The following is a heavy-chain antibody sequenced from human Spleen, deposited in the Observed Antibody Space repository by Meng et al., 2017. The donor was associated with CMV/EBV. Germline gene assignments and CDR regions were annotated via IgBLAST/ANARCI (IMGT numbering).Heavy chain of an antibody. CDR3: ARTYIVVGSDPSRKELLFDP. CDR2: IYYSGST. CDR1: GGYY. V-gene: IGHV4-31*02. Sequence: GGYYWSWIRQHPGKGLEWIGYIYYSGSTYYNPSLKSRVTISVDTSNNQFSLKLSSVTAADTAVYYCARTYIVVGSDPSRKELLFDPWGQGTLVTVSS. J-gene: IGHJ5*02. D-gene: IGHD2-2*01.